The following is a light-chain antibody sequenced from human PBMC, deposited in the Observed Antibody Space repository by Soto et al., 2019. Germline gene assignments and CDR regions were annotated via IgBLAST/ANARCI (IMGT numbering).Light chain of an antibody. Sequence: QAVVTQPPSASGTPGQRVTISCTGSSSNIGAGYDVHWYQQLPGTAPKLLIYGNSNRPSGVPDRFSGSKSGTSASLAITGLQAEDEADYYCKSYDSSLSGSVFGGGTKLTVL. CDR1: SSNIGAGYD. J-gene: IGLJ3*02. CDR3: KSYDSSLSGSV. CDR2: GNS. V-gene: IGLV1-40*01.